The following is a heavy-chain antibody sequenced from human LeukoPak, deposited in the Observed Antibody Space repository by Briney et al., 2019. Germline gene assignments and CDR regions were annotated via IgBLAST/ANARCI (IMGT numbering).Heavy chain of an antibody. V-gene: IGHV4-34*01. CDR2: INHRGST. D-gene: IGHD3-22*01. Sequence: SETLSLTCAVYGGSFSGYWWSWVRLPPGKGLEWIGEINHRGSTNYNPSLKSRVTIAVGTSKIQFSLKLSTVTAADTAVYYCARGPPLNPGDFDSSGYYYFDYWGLGTLVTVSS. J-gene: IGHJ4*02. CDR3: ARGPPLNPGDFDSSGYYYFDY. CDR1: GGSFSGYW.